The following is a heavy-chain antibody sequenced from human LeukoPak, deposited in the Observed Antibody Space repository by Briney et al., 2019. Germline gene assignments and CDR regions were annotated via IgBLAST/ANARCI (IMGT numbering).Heavy chain of an antibody. CDR2: IYSGGST. CDR1: GFTVSSNY. J-gene: IGHJ4*02. Sequence: PGGSLRLSCAASGFTVSSNYMSWVRQAPGKGLEWVSVIYSGGSTYYADSVKGRFTISRDNSKNTLYLQMNSLRAEDTAVYYCARGLNPMGYDSSGYDYWGQGTLVTVSS. V-gene: IGHV3-53*01. CDR3: ARGLNPMGYDSSGYDY. D-gene: IGHD3-22*01.